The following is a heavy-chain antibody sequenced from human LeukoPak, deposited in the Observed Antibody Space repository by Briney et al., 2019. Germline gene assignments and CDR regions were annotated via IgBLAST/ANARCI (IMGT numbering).Heavy chain of an antibody. Sequence: ASVKVSCKASGYTFTGYYMHWVRQAPGQGFEWMGRINPNSGGTNYAQKFQGRVTMTRDTSISTAYMELSRLRSDDTAVYYCARAGSGSYYDAFDIWGQGTMVTVSS. CDR1: GYTFTGYY. D-gene: IGHD1-26*01. J-gene: IGHJ3*02. V-gene: IGHV1-2*06. CDR3: ARAGSGSYYDAFDI. CDR2: INPNSGGT.